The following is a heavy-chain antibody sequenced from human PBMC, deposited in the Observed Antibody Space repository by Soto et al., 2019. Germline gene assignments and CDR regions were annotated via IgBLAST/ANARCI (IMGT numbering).Heavy chain of an antibody. D-gene: IGHD2-15*01. Sequence: SVKVSCKASGGTFSSYAISWVRQAPGQGLEWMGGIIPIFGTANYAQKFQGRVTITADESTSTAYMELSSLRSEDMAVYYCARAMPRYCSGGSCYVRSPLDAFDIWGQGTMVTVSS. CDR1: GGTFSSYA. CDR2: IIPIFGTA. V-gene: IGHV1-69*13. J-gene: IGHJ3*02. CDR3: ARAMPRYCSGGSCYVRSPLDAFDI.